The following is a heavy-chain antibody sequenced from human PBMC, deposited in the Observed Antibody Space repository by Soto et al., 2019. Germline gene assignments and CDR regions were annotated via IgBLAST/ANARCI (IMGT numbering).Heavy chain of an antibody. CDR3: AXRXYGXXWPNVXMDV. CDR1: GFTFSNYE. CDR2: ISNNGAHT. Sequence: EAQLVESGGGLVQPGGSLRLSCAASGFTFSNYEMHWVRQAPGKGLEYVSGISNNGAHTDYAKSVKGRFTISRDNSENTLYLQMGSLRAGXMALYYCAXRXYGXXWPNVXMDVWGKGTTVTVSS. J-gene: IGHJ6*03. V-gene: IGHV3-64*01. D-gene: IGHD2-15*01.